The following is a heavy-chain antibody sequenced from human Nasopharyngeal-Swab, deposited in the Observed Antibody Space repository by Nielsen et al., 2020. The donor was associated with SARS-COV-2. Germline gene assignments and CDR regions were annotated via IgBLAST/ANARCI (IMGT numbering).Heavy chain of an antibody. CDR2: MVPCFGTA. CDR3: ARAGTYYYGAGSPCSSPHYYYYIDA. Sequence: WGRQVPGQGLEWRVGMVPCFGTANYAQKFQGRVTVNADESTSTAYMELSSLRSEDTAVYYCARAGTYYYGAGSPCSSPHYYYYIDAWGKGTTVTVSS. D-gene: IGHD3-10*01. V-gene: IGHV1-69*01. J-gene: IGHJ6*03.